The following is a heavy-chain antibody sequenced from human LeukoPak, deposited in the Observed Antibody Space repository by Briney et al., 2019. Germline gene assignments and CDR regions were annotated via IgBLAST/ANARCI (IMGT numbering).Heavy chain of an antibody. Sequence: VASVKVSCKASGYTFTSYDISWVRQATGQGLEWMGWMNPNSGNTGYAQKFQGRVTMTRNTSISTAYMELSSLRSEDTAVYYCARVAWFYDILTGYLNWFDPWGQGTLVTVSS. J-gene: IGHJ5*02. D-gene: IGHD3-9*01. CDR1: GYTFTSYD. CDR2: MNPNSGNT. V-gene: IGHV1-8*01. CDR3: ARVAWFYDILTGYLNWFDP.